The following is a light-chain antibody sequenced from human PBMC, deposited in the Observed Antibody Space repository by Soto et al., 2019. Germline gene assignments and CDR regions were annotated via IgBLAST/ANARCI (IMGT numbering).Light chain of an antibody. CDR3: QQHSHWPPWT. CDR2: GAS. V-gene: IGKV3-11*01. J-gene: IGKJ1*01. Sequence: EIVMTQSPATLSVSPGERATLSCMASQSVSSNLAWYQQKPGQAPRLLIYGASNRATGIPARFSGSGSGTDFTLTISDLEPEDFAVYYCQQHSHWPPWTFGQGTKVDIK. CDR1: QSVSSN.